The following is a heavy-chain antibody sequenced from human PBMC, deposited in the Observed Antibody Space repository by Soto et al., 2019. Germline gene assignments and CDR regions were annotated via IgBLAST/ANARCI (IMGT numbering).Heavy chain of an antibody. CDR3: AIDKEEEYYDILTGRFDP. Sequence: ASVKVSCKASGYTFTSYAMHWVRQAPGQRLEWMGWINAGNGNTKYSQKCQGRVTITRDTSASTAYMELSSLRSEDTAVYYCAIDKEEEYYDILTGRFDPWGQGTLVTVSS. CDR1: GYTFTSYA. V-gene: IGHV1-3*01. D-gene: IGHD3-9*01. J-gene: IGHJ5*02. CDR2: INAGNGNT.